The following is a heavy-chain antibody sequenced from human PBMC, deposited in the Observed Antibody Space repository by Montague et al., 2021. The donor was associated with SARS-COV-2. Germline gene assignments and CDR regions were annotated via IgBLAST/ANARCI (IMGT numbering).Heavy chain of an antibody. CDR2: IYYSGST. J-gene: IGHJ3*02. V-gene: IGHV4-59*01. Sequence: TLSLTCTVSGGSISSYYWSWIRQPPGKGLEWIGYIYYSGSTNYNPSLKSRVTISVDTSKNQFSLKLSSVTAADTAVYYCARVPRNYDFWSGFYDAFDIWGQGTMVTVSS. CDR3: ARVPRNYDFWSGFYDAFDI. D-gene: IGHD3-3*01. CDR1: GGSISSYY.